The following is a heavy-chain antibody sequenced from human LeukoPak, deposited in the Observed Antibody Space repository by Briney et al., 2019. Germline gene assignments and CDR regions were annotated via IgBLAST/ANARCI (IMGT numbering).Heavy chain of an antibody. Sequence: KSSETLSLTCAVYGGSFSGYYWSWIRQPPGKGLEWIGEINHSGSTNYNPSLKSRVTISVDTSKNQFSLKLSSVTAADTAVYYCARRGRGRNWFDPWGQGTLVTVSS. D-gene: IGHD3-16*01. CDR3: ARRGRGRNWFDP. CDR2: INHSGST. CDR1: GGSFSGYY. J-gene: IGHJ5*02. V-gene: IGHV4-34*01.